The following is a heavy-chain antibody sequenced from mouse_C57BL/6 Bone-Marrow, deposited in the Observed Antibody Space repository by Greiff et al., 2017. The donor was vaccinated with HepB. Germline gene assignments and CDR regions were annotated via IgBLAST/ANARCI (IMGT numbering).Heavy chain of an antibody. CDR3: TRQLRLRNYAMDY. D-gene: IGHD3-2*02. CDR2: IDPSDSET. V-gene: IGHV1-52*01. Sequence: VQLQQPGAELVRPGSSVKLSCKASGSTFTSYWLPWVKQRPIQGLVWIVNIDPSDSETHYNQKFKDKDTLTVDKSSSTAYMQLSSLTSEDSAVYYCTRQLRLRNYAMDYWGQGTSVTVSS. CDR1: GSTFTSYW. J-gene: IGHJ4*01.